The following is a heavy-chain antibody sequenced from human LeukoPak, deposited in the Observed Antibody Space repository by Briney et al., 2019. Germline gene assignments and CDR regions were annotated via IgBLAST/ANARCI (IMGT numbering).Heavy chain of an antibody. Sequence: GGSLRLSCDASGLTFSVSVMTWVRQPPGKALEWVSGISGSGESTYYAGSVKGRFTISRDNSKNTLYLQMNSLRAEDTALYYCAKVTYYRDSAGYLVDYWGQGTLVTVSS. D-gene: IGHD3-22*01. CDR2: ISGSGEST. V-gene: IGHV3-23*01. CDR3: AKVTYYRDSAGYLVDY. J-gene: IGHJ4*02. CDR1: GLTFSVSV.